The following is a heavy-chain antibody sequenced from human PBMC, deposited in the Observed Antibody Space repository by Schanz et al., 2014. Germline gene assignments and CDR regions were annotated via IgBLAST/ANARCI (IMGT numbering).Heavy chain of an antibody. CDR2: IIPVLAIA. V-gene: IGHV1-69*04. J-gene: IGHJ4*02. CDR1: GYTFTSYG. Sequence: QGQLVQSGAEVKKPGASVKVSCKASGYTFTSYGINWVRQAPGQGLEWMGRIIPVLAIADYAQKFQGRVTITADKSTFTAYMDVSSLRSEDTAVYYCASSGAGYSSSWDFDYWGQGTLVTVSS. CDR3: ASSGAGYSSSWDFDY. D-gene: IGHD6-13*01.